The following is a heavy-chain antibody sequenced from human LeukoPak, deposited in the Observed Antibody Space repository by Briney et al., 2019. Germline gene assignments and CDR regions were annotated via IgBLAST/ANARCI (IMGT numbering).Heavy chain of an antibody. D-gene: IGHD3-22*01. J-gene: IGHJ4*02. CDR1: GFTFSSYA. Sequence: GGSLRLSCAASGFTFSSYAMHWVRQAPGKGLERVAVISYDGSNKYYADSVKGRFTISRDNSKNTLYLQMNSLRAEDTAVYYCARDSSGYYSQYHSYYFDYWGQGTLVTVSS. CDR2: ISYDGSNK. CDR3: ARDSSGYYSQYHSYYFDY. V-gene: IGHV3-30*01.